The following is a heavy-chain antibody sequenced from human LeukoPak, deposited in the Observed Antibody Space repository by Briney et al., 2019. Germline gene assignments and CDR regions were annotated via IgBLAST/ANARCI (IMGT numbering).Heavy chain of an antibody. Sequence: PSETLSLTCAVYGGSFSGYYWSWIRQPPGKGLEWIGEINHSGSTNYNPSLKSRVTISVDTSKNQFSLKLSSVTAADTAVYYCARPRMGGFDPWGQGTLVTVSS. D-gene: IGHD3-16*01. CDR2: INHSGST. V-gene: IGHV4-34*01. CDR3: ARPRMGGFDP. J-gene: IGHJ5*02. CDR1: GGSFSGYY.